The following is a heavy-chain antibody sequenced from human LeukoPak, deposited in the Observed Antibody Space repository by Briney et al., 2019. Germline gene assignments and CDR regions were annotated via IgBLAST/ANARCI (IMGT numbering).Heavy chain of an antibody. CDR1: GFTFSSYG. V-gene: IGHV3-30*02. D-gene: IGHD3-10*01. Sequence: GGSLRLSCAASGFTFSSYGMHWVRQAPGKGLEWVTFIRYDGSNKYYADSVKGRFTISRDNSENTLYLQMNSLRAEDTAVYYCARENSDLITMVRGRGYYGMDVWGQGTTVTVSS. CDR3: ARENSDLITMVRGRGYYGMDV. CDR2: IRYDGSNK. J-gene: IGHJ6*02.